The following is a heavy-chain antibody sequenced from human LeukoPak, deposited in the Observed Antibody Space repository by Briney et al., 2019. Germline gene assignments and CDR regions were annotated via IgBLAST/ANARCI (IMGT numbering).Heavy chain of an antibody. CDR2: ISCYNGDT. CDR3: ARDPSNTSGWKTWFDT. J-gene: IGHJ5*02. CDR1: GYTFTKYG. D-gene: IGHD6-19*01. V-gene: IGHV1-18*01. Sequence: ASVKVSCKASGYTFTKYGISWVRQAPGQGLEWMGWISCYNGDTKYAEKFQGRVTMTTDTPTSTVYMEVRSLRSDYTAVYYCARDPSNTSGWKTWFDTWGQGTPVTVSS.